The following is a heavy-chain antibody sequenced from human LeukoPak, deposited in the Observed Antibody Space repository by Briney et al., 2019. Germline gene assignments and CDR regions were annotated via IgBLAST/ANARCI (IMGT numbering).Heavy chain of an antibody. CDR3: ARHLSGYHSGFDY. V-gene: IGHV4-4*02. CDR1: GGSISSSNW. D-gene: IGHD3-9*01. Sequence: SETLSLTCAVSGGSISSSNWWSWVRQPPGKGLEWIGEIYHSGSTYPNPSLKSRLTISVDTAKNQLTLKVISVTAADAAVYYCARHLSGYHSGFDYWGQGTLVTVSS. CDR2: IYHSGST. J-gene: IGHJ4*02.